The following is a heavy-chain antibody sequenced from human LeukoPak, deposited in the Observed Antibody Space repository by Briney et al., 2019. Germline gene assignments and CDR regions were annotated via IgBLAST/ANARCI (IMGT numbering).Heavy chain of an antibody. CDR3: ARDSPGWLRLPNYGMDV. CDR2: IYYSGST. V-gene: IGHV4-39*07. CDR1: GGSISSSSYY. Sequence: SETLSLTCTVSGGSISSSSYYWGWIRQPPGKGLEWIGSIYYSGSTYYNPSLKSRVTISVDTSKNQFSLKLSSVTAADTAVYYCARDSPGWLRLPNYGMDVWGQGTTVTVSS. D-gene: IGHD5-12*01. J-gene: IGHJ6*02.